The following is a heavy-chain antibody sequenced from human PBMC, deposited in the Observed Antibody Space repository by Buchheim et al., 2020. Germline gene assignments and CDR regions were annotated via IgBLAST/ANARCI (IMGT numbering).Heavy chain of an antibody. V-gene: IGHV4-4*02. J-gene: IGHJ6*02. CDR1: GGSISGLNW. D-gene: IGHD3-16*01. Sequence: QVQLQESGPGLVTPSGTLSLTCAVSGGSISGLNWWSWVRQPPGKGLEWIGELFQSGSSNYNPSLKSPLTLSVDTHQNQFSLKLSSMTAADTAVYYCVRAPGDDLYYYYGMDVWGQGTT. CDR3: VRAPGDDLYYYYGMDV. CDR2: LFQSGSS.